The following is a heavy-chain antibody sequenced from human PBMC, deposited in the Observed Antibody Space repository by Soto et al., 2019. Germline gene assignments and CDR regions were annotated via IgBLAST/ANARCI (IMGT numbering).Heavy chain of an antibody. CDR2: IYYSGST. CDR3: ARDSPPADCSSTSCYTIAFGI. CDR1: GGSISSGRYY. V-gene: IGHV4-31*03. Sequence: PSATLPLSCTVSGGSISSGRYYWNWIRQHPGKGLEWIGYIYYSGSTYYNPSLKSRVTISVDTSKNQFSLKLSSVTAADTAVYYCARDSPPADCSSTSCYTIAFGIWGQGTMVT. D-gene: IGHD2-2*02. J-gene: IGHJ3*02.